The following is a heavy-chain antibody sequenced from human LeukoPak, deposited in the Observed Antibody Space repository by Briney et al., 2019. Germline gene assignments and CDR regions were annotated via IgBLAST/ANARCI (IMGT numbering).Heavy chain of an antibody. CDR3: AIHRTSPRNIAVAGSFDY. Sequence: SVKVSCKASGGTFSSYAISWVRQAPGQGLEWMGGIIPIFGTANYAQKFQGRATITTDESTSTAYMELSSLRSEDTAVYYCAIHRTSPRNIAVAGSFDYWGQGTLVTVSS. CDR2: IIPIFGTA. J-gene: IGHJ4*02. D-gene: IGHD6-19*01. V-gene: IGHV1-69*05. CDR1: GGTFSSYA.